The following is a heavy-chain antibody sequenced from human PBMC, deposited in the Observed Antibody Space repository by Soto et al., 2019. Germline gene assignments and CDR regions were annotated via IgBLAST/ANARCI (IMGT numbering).Heavy chain of an antibody. V-gene: IGHV5-51*01. D-gene: IGHD5-18*01. CDR1: GYSYTNYW. Sequence: PGESLKISCRGSGYSYTNYWIGWVRQMPGKGLEWMGIIYPGDSDTRYSPSFQGQVTISADKSISTAYLQWSSLKASDAAMYYCARLVGYRYGRLLNGMDVWGQGTTVTVSS. CDR2: IYPGDSDT. J-gene: IGHJ6*02. CDR3: ARLVGYRYGRLLNGMDV.